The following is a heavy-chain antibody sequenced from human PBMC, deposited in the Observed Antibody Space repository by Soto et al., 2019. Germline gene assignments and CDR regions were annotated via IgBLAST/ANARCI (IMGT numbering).Heavy chain of an antibody. Sequence: EVQLVESGGGLIQPGGSLRLSCAVSGFTVSNNYMSWVRQAPGKGREGVSVIYSGGYTAYGDSVKGRFTISKDNSKNPLYRQINTLGPDVPPLFYCATARGGGGYWGQGTLVTVSS. CDR1: GFTVSNNY. V-gene: IGHV3-53*01. J-gene: IGHJ4*02. D-gene: IGHD3-10*01. CDR2: IYSGGYT. CDR3: ATARGGGGY.